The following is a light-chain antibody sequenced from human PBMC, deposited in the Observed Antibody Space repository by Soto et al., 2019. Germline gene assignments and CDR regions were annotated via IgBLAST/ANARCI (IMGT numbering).Light chain of an antibody. V-gene: IGLV2-18*02. CDR1: SSDVGGSNG. Sequence: SVLTPPPSVSGSPGQSVAISCPGTSSDVGGSNGVSWYQQPPGTAPKLMIYGVSNRPSGVPDRFSGSKSGNTASLTISGLQAEDEGDYYCSSYTSSSTYVFGTGTKVTVL. J-gene: IGLJ1*01. CDR3: SSYTSSSTYV. CDR2: GVS.